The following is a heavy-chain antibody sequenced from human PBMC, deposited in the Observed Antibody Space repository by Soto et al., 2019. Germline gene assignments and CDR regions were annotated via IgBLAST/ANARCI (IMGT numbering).Heavy chain of an antibody. J-gene: IGHJ6*02. CDR3: ARGGVVVFGMDV. CDR2: ISSNGGST. Sequence: EVQLVESGGGLVQPGGSLRLSCAASGFTFSSYAMHWVRQAPGKGLEYVSAISSNGGSTYYANSVKGRFTISRDNSKNTLYLQMGSLRAEDMAVYYCARGGVVVFGMDVWGQGTTVTVSS. D-gene: IGHD3-3*01. CDR1: GFTFSSYA. V-gene: IGHV3-64*01.